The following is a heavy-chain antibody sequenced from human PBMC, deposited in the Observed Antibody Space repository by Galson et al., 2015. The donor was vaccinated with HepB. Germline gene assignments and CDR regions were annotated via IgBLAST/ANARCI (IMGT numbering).Heavy chain of an antibody. CDR3: ARQDTSGVKSRYYFDY. Sequence: QSGAEVKKPGKSLKISCKGSGYSFTNYWIGWVRQMPGKGLEWMGIIYPGDSDTRYSPSFQGQVTISADKSISTAYLQWSSLKASDTAMYYCARQDTSGVKSRYYFDYWGQGTLVTVSS. CDR1: GYSFTNYW. D-gene: IGHD2-8*01. CDR2: IYPGDSDT. V-gene: IGHV5-51*01. J-gene: IGHJ4*02.